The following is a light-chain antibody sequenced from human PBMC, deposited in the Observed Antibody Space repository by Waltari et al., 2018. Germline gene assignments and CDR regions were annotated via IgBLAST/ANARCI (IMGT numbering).Light chain of an antibody. CDR3: QQSYSTPPEWT. Sequence: DIQMTQSPSSLSASVGDRVNITCRASQSISSYLNWYQQKPEKAPKLLIYAASSLQSGVPSRFSGSGSGTDFTLTISSLQPEDFATYYCQQSYSTPPEWTFGQGTKVEIK. V-gene: IGKV1-39*01. J-gene: IGKJ1*01. CDR2: AAS. CDR1: QSISSY.